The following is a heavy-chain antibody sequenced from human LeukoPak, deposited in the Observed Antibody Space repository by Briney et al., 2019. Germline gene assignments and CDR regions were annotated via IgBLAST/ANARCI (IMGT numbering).Heavy chain of an antibody. V-gene: IGHV3-15*01. J-gene: IGHJ4*02. Sequence: GGSLRLSCAASGFTFSNDWMSWVRQAPGKGLEWVGRIKSKTEGGTTDYAAPVKGRFTISRDDSKNTLYLQMNSLKPEDTAVYYCTTLASMVRGVVHFDYWGQGTLVTVSS. D-gene: IGHD3-10*01. CDR2: IKSKTEGGTT. CDR1: GFTFSNDW. CDR3: TTLASMVRGVVHFDY.